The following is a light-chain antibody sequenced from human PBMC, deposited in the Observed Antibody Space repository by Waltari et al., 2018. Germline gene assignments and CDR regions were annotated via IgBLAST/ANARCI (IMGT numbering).Light chain of an antibody. V-gene: IGKV3-15*01. CDR1: QSVSSN. Sequence: EIVMTQSPATLSVSPGERATLSCRASQSVSSNLAWYQQKPGQAPRLLIYGASTRATGIPARFSGSGSGTEFTLTISSMQSEDCAVYYWQQYNNWPPDTFGPGTKVDIK. CDR2: GAS. CDR3: QQYNNWPPDT. J-gene: IGKJ3*01.